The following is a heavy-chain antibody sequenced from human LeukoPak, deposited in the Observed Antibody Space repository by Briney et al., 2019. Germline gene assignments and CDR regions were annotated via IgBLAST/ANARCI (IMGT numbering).Heavy chain of an antibody. D-gene: IGHD6-13*01. CDR3: ARQQQTESENYYYYCGMDV. J-gene: IGHJ6*02. CDR2: VSPGDSDT. Sequence: GESLKISCKGSGYSFTTYRIGWVRQMPGKGLEWMGVVSPGDSDTRYSPSFQGQVTISADKSISTAYLQWSSLKASDTAMYYCARQQQTESENYYYYCGMDVWGQGTTVTVSS. CDR1: GYSFTTYR. V-gene: IGHV5-51*01.